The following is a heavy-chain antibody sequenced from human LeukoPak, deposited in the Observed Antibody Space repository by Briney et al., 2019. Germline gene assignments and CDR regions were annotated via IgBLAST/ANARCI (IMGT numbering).Heavy chain of an antibody. CDR2: MNPNSGNT. D-gene: IGHD6-13*01. J-gene: IGHJ5*02. CDR1: GYTFTSYD. CDR3: ARVGSSYNWFDP. V-gene: IGHV1-8*01. Sequence: ASVKVSCKASGYTFTSYDINWVRQATGQGLEGMGWMNPNSGNTGYAQKFQGRVTMTRNTSISTAYMELSSLRSEYTAVYYCARVGSSYNWFDPWGQGTLVTVSS.